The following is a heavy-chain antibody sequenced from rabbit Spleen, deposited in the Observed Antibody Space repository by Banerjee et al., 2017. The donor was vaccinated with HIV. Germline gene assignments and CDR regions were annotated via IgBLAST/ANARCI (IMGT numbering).Heavy chain of an antibody. D-gene: IGHD3-1*01. CDR3: VRDTWNFNL. Sequence: QSLEESGGDLVKPGASLTLTCTASGVSFSSNHYMCWVRQAPGKGLEWIGYIDPVFGSTYYASWVNGRITISSHNAQNTLYLQLNSLTAADTATYFCVRDTWNFNLWGQGTLVTVS. CDR2: IDPVFGST. V-gene: IGHV1S40*01. J-gene: IGHJ4*01. CDR1: GVSFSSNHY.